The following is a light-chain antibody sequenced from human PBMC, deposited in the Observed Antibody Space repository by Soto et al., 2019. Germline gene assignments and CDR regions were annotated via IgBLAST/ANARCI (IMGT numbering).Light chain of an antibody. CDR1: QSVGDY. CDR2: DAS. V-gene: IGKV3-11*01. CDR3: QQYDTSPWT. Sequence: EIVLTQSPATLSLSPGERATLSCRASQSVGDYLGWYQQKPGQAPRLLIYDASQRATGVPARFSGSGSGTDFTLTIYRLEPEDFAVYYCQQYDTSPWTFGQGTKVDIK. J-gene: IGKJ1*01.